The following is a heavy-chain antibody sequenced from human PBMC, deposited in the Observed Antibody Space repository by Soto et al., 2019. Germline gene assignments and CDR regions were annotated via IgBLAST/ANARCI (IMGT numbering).Heavy chain of an antibody. D-gene: IGHD1-1*01. CDR1: GYTFTSYY. CDR3: AREEPVTGWYDP. Sequence: QVQVVQSGAEVKKPGASVKVSCKASGYTFTSYYMDWVRQAPGQGLEWMGIINPGGGSTSYAQKFPGGVTLTRDKSTNTAYMELSSLRSEDSAVYYCAREEPVTGWYDPWGKGSLVTVSS. CDR2: INPGGGST. J-gene: IGHJ5*02. V-gene: IGHV1-46*01.